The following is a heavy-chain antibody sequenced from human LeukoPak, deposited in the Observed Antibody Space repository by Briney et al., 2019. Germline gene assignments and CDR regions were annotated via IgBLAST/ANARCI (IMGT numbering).Heavy chain of an antibody. Sequence: GGSLRLSCAASGFTFDDYAMHWVRQAPGKGLEWVSLISWDGGSTYYADSVKGRFTISRDNSKNSLYLQMNSLRAEDTALYYCAEDLTARYSYGLCPPVDWGQGTLVTVSS. V-gene: IGHV3-43D*03. CDR2: ISWDGGST. D-gene: IGHD5-18*01. CDR1: GFTFDDYA. J-gene: IGHJ4*02. CDR3: AEDLTARYSYGLCPPVD.